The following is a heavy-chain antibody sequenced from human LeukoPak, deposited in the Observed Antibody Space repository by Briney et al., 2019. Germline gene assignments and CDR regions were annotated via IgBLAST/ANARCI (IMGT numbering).Heavy chain of an antibody. J-gene: IGHJ4*02. D-gene: IGHD2-2*01. Sequence: GESLKISCKGSGYSFTSYWIGWVRQMPGKGLEWMGIIYPGDSDTRYSPSFQGQVTISADKSISTAYLQWSSLTASDTAMYYCARHLLVPAAIGLFDYWGQGTLVTVSS. CDR1: GYSFTSYW. CDR3: ARHLLVPAAIGLFDY. V-gene: IGHV5-51*01. CDR2: IYPGDSDT.